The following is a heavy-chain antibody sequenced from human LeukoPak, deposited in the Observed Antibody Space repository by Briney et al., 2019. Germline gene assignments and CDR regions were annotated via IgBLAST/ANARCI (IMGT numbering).Heavy chain of an antibody. V-gene: IGHV3-48*03. CDR2: ISSSGKTT. Sequence: GGSLRLSCATSGFTFTSHAMTWVRQAPGKGLEWVSYISSSGKTTIYADSVKGRFTISRDNAKNSLYLQMNSLRAEDTAVYYCAREGIYSGYDSDYWSQGTLVTVSS. D-gene: IGHD5-12*01. CDR1: GFTFTSHA. J-gene: IGHJ4*02. CDR3: AREGIYSGYDSDY.